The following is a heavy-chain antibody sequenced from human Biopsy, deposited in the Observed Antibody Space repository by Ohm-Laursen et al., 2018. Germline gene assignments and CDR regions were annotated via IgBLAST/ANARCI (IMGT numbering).Heavy chain of an antibody. CDR2: ISSGSSPI. V-gene: IGHV3-48*01. D-gene: IGHD1/OR15-1a*01. CDR1: GFTFSSYS. CDR3: ARGRTGG. Sequence: GSLRLSCTASGFTFSSYSMNWVRQAPGKGLEWVSFISSGSSPIYYADSVKGRFTISRDDAKNSLYLQMNSLRAGDTAVYYCARGRTGGWGQGTLVTVSS. J-gene: IGHJ4*02.